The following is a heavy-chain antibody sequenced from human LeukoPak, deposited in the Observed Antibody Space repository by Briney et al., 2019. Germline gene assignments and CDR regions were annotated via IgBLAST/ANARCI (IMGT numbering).Heavy chain of an antibody. V-gene: IGHV3-21*01. CDR2: ISSRSSYI. Sequence: GGSLRLSCAASGFTFSTYSMTWVRQAPGKGLEWVSSISSRSSYIYYADSVKGRFTISRDNDKNSLYLQMNSLRAEDTAVYYCAKEYGSELCGYYYMDVWGKGITVTVSS. D-gene: IGHD3-10*01. CDR3: AKEYGSELCGYYYMDV. J-gene: IGHJ6*03. CDR1: GFTFSTYS.